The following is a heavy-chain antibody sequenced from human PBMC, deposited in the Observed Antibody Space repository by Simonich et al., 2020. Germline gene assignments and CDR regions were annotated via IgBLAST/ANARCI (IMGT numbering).Heavy chain of an antibody. Sequence: GGGLVQPGGSLRLSCAASGFTFSSYAMSWVRQAPGKGLGWVSAISGSGGSTYYADSVKGRFTISRDNSKNTLYLQMNILRAEDTAVYYCAKDLGERITMIVVVIDAFDIWGQGTMVTVSS. V-gene: IGHV3-23*01. D-gene: IGHD3-22*01. CDR2: ISGSGGST. CDR3: AKDLGERITMIVVVIDAFDI. CDR1: GFTFSSYA. J-gene: IGHJ3*02.